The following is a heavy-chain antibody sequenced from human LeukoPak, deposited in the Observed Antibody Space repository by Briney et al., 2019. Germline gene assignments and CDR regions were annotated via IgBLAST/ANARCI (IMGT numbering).Heavy chain of an antibody. V-gene: IGHV1-69*05. Sequence: ASVKVSCKASGGTFSSYAISWGRQAPGQGREWMGGIIPIFGTANYSQKFQGRVTLTTEESTSTAYMELSSLRSEETAVYYCASPDPYYYDSSGYYARPFDYWGQGTLVTVSS. CDR1: GGTFSSYA. D-gene: IGHD3-22*01. CDR2: IIPIFGTA. CDR3: ASPDPYYYDSSGYYARPFDY. J-gene: IGHJ4*02.